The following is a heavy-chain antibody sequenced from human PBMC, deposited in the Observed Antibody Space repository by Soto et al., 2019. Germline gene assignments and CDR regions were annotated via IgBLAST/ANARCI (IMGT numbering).Heavy chain of an antibody. CDR1: GYTFTGYY. Sequence: ASVKVSCKASGYTFTGYYMRWVRQAPGQGLEWMGWINPNSGGTNYAQKFQGRVTMTRDTSISTAYMELSRLRSDDTAVYYCARDRIIAAAILYYYYYGMDVWGQGTTVTVSS. CDR3: ARDRIIAAAILYYYYYGMDV. CDR2: INPNSGGT. J-gene: IGHJ6*02. V-gene: IGHV1-2*02. D-gene: IGHD6-13*01.